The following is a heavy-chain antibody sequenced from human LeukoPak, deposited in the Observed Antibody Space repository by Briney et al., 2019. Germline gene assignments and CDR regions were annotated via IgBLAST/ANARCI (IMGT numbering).Heavy chain of an antibody. V-gene: IGHV4-61*01. D-gene: IGHD4-17*01. J-gene: IGHJ4*02. CDR1: GDSMSSSSYY. CDR3: ARSLRPYGDYYFDY. CDR2: IYYSGST. Sequence: SETLSLTCTVSGDSMSSSSYYWNWIRQPPGKGLEWIGYIYYSGSTNYNPSLKSRVTISVDTSKNQFSLKLSSVTAADTAVYYCARSLRPYGDYYFDYWGQGTLVTVSS.